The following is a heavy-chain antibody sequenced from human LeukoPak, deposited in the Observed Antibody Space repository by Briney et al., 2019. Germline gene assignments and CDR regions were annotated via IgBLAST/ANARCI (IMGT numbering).Heavy chain of an antibody. V-gene: IGHV3-74*01. Sequence: GGSLRLSCAASGFTFSSYWMHWIRQAPGKGLVWVSRIKSDGSSTNYADSVKGRFTISRDNAKNTLYLQMNSLRAEDTAVYYCSRSPYLHYSGSYDYFDSWGQGTLVTVSS. D-gene: IGHD1-26*01. CDR3: SRSPYLHYSGSYDYFDS. CDR2: IKSDGSST. CDR1: GFTFSSYW. J-gene: IGHJ4*02.